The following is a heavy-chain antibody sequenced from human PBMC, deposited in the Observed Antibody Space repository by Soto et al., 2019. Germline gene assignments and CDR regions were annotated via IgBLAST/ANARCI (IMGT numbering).Heavy chain of an antibody. CDR3: ARRPNDILTGYYAFDI. J-gene: IGHJ3*02. CDR2: IYYSGST. V-gene: IGHV4-59*08. D-gene: IGHD3-9*01. CDR1: AGSISSYY. Sequence: LPETLSLTCTVSAGSISSYYWSWIRQPPGKGLEWIGYIYYSGSTNYNPSLKSRVTISVDTSKNQFSLKLSSVTAADTAVYYCARRPNDILTGYYAFDIWGQGTMVTVSS.